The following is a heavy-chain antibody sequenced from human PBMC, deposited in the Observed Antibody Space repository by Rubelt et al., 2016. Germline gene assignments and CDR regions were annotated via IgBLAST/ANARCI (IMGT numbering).Heavy chain of an antibody. J-gene: IGHJ2*01. Sequence: QVQLQESGPGLVKPSETLSLTCPVSGGSISDYYWNWIRQAPGQGLELIGYISYSGSTNYNPSLKRRITMSVDKSKNQFSLKLGALTAADTAVYYCARDSRLSYTWYFDLWGRGTLVTVSS. CDR2: ISYSGST. CDR1: GGSISDYY. V-gene: IGHV4-59*01. D-gene: IGHD3-10*01. CDR3: ARDSRLSYTWYFDL.